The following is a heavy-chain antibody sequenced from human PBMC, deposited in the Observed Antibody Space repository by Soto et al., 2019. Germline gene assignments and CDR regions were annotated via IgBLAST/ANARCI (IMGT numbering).Heavy chain of an antibody. J-gene: IGHJ3*02. V-gene: IGHV3-53*01. CDR1: GFTVSSNY. D-gene: IGHD6-13*01. CDR3: ARDSSPMVAAAGTGAFDI. Sequence: GGSLRLSCAASGFTVSSNYMSWVRQAPGKGLEWVSVIYSGGSTYYADSVKGRFTISRDNSKNTLYLQMNSLRAEDTAVYYCARDSSPMVAAAGTGAFDIWGQGTMVTVSS. CDR2: IYSGGST.